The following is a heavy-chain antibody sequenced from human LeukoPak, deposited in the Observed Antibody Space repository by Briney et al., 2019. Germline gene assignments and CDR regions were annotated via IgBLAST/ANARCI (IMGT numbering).Heavy chain of an antibody. J-gene: IGHJ4*02. CDR2: TYYSGST. CDR1: GGSISSSSYY. V-gene: IGHV4-39*01. CDR3: ARRPSGWYSAKFDY. D-gene: IGHD6-19*01. Sequence: SETLSLTCTVSGGSISSSSYYWGWIRQPPGKGLEWIGGTYYSGSTYYNPSLKSRVTISVDTSKSQFSLKLSSVTAADTAVYYCARRPSGWYSAKFDYWGQGTLVTVSS.